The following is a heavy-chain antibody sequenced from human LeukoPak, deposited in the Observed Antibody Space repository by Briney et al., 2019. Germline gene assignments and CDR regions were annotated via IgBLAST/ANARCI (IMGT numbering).Heavy chain of an antibody. CDR2: IYHSGST. D-gene: IGHD5-18*01. Sequence: SETLSLTCTVSGGSISSYYWSWIRQPAGKGLEWIGSIYHSGSTYYNPSLKSRVTISVDTSKNQFSLKLSSVTAADTAVYYCARGHHTAMVPYYFDYWGQGTLVTVSS. V-gene: IGHV4-4*07. CDR3: ARGHHTAMVPYYFDY. CDR1: GGSISSYY. J-gene: IGHJ4*02.